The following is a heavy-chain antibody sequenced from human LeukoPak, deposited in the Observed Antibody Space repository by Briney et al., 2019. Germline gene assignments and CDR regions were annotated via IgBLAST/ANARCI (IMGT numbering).Heavy chain of an antibody. CDR2: INPSGGST. Sequence: ASVKVSCQASGYTFTSHYMHWVRQAPGQGLEWMGIINPSGGSTSYAQKFQGRVTMTRDTSTSTVYMELSSLRSEDTAVYYCARARSSVTTVTTPGYWGQGTLVTVSS. V-gene: IGHV1-46*01. D-gene: IGHD4-17*01. CDR3: ARARSSVTTVTTPGY. CDR1: GYTFTSHY. J-gene: IGHJ4*02.